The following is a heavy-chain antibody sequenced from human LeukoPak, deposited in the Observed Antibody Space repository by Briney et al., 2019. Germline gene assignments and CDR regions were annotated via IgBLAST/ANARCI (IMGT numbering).Heavy chain of an antibody. CDR3: ARELPIAAAGTPFDY. D-gene: IGHD6-13*01. CDR1: GDSVSSNSAA. CDR2: TYYRSKWYN. V-gene: IGHV6-1*01. J-gene: IGHJ4*02. Sequence: SQTLSLTCAISGDSVSSNSAAWNWIRQSPSRGLEWLGRTYYRSKWYNEYAVSVKSRITINPDTSKNQFSLQLNSVTPEDTAVYYCARELPIAAAGTPFDYWGQGTLVTVSS.